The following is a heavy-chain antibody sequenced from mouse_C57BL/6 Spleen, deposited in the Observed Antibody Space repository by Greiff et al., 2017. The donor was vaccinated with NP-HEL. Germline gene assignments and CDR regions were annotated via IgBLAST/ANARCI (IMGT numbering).Heavy chain of an antibody. D-gene: IGHD1-1*01. CDR1: GYTFTSYW. J-gene: IGHJ4*01. V-gene: IGHV1-59*01. CDR3: AAITTVVAYYAMDY. Sequence: QVQLQQPGAELVRPGTSVKLSCKASGYTFTSYWMHWVKQRPGQGLEWIGVIDPSDSYTNYNQKFKGKATLTVDTSSSTAYMQLSSLTSEDSAVYYCAAITTVVAYYAMDYWGQGTSVTVSS. CDR2: IDPSDSYT.